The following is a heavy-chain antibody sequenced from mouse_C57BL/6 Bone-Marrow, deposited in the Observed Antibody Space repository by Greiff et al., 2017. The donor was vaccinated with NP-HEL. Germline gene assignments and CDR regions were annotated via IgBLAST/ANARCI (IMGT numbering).Heavy chain of an antibody. CDR3: ARILITTVVASYYFDY. Sequence: QVTLKESGPGILQPSQTLSLTCSFSGFSLSTFGMGVGWIRQPSGKGLEWLAHIWWDDDKYYNPALKSRLTISKDTSKNQVFLKIANVDTADTSTYYCARILITTVVASYYFDYWGQGTTLTVSS. CDR2: IWWDDDK. J-gene: IGHJ2*01. CDR1: GFSLSTFGMG. V-gene: IGHV8-8*01. D-gene: IGHD1-1*01.